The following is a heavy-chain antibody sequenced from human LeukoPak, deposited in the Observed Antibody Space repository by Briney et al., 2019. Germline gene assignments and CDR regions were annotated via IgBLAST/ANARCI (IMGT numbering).Heavy chain of an antibody. V-gene: IGHV3-48*03. CDR2: ISGSGTTI. D-gene: IGHD4-17*01. J-gene: IGHJ6*03. CDR3: AREVWTTVATSHYYYMDV. Sequence: GGSLRLSCAASGFTFRTYEMNWFRQAPEKGLEWVSYISGSGTTIYYADSVKGRFTISRDNAKNSLYLQMNSLRAEDTALYYCAREVWTTVATSHYYYMDVWGKGTTVTVSS. CDR1: GFTFRTYE.